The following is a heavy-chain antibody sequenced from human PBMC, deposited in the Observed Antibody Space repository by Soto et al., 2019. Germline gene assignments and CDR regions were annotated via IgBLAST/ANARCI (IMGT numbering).Heavy chain of an antibody. J-gene: IGHJ4*02. CDR3: ARHGRGVGARPLDY. CDR1: GFSLSNARLG. Sequence: QVTLKESGPVLVKPTETLTLTCTVSGFSLSNARLGVSWIRQPPGKSLEWLAHIFSNDEKSYSTSLKSSLTTSKDTSKSQVVLNMTNMDPVDTATYYCARHGRGVGARPLDYWGQGTLVTVSS. V-gene: IGHV2-26*01. D-gene: IGHD1-26*01. CDR2: IFSNDEK.